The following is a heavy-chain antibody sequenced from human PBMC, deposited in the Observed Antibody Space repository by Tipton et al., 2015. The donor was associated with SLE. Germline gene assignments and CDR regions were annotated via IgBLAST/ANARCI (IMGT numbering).Heavy chain of an antibody. CDR2: IYYTGST. D-gene: IGHD2-15*01. Sequence: GLVKPSETLSLTCSVSVGSIRSNTYYWDWIRQPPGKGLEWIGAIYYTGSTYYNPSLKSRVTISIDTSKNRFSLSLDSVNAADTAVYYCARRRACSGASCYDSNWLDPWGQGTLVTVSS. CDR3: ARRRACSGASCYDSNWLDP. J-gene: IGHJ5*02. CDR1: VGSIRSNTYY. V-gene: IGHV4-39*07.